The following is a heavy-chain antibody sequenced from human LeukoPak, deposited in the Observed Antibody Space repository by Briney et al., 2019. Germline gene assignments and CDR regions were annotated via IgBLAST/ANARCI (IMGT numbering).Heavy chain of an antibody. Sequence: ASVKVSCKASGYTFTDYHMHWVRQAPGQGLEWMGCINLYSGGAHYAQKFQDRLSMTRDTSINTAYMELSSLRSDDTAVYYCARVSEIGVVIWYFDYWGQGTLVTVSS. V-gene: IGHV1-2*02. CDR3: ARVSEIGVVIWYFDY. D-gene: IGHD3-3*01. J-gene: IGHJ4*02. CDR2: INLYSGGA. CDR1: GYTFTDYH.